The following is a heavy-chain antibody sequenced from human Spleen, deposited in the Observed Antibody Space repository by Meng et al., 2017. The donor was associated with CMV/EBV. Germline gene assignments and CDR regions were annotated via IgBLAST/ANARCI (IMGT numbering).Heavy chain of an antibody. CDR2: LYIDGST. J-gene: IGHJ4*02. Sequence: GESLKISCAASGFTFSSYSIAWVRQAPGKGLEWVSILYIDGSTSYAASVKCRFTISRDISKNTLNLQMNSLGDEDTAIYYCARALDHDYHDYYFDLWGRGTLVTVSS. CDR1: GFTFSSYS. V-gene: IGHV3-53*01. D-gene: IGHD4-17*01. CDR3: ARALDHDYHDYYFDL.